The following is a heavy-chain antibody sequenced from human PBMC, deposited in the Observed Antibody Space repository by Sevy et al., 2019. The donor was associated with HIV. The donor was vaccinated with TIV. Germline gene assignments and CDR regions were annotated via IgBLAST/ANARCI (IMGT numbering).Heavy chain of an antibody. CDR3: ARDIDRSFTYYDVWSGYPTGFDY. V-gene: IGHV3-30-3*01. D-gene: IGHD3-3*01. Sequence: GGSLRLSCAASGFTFSSYAMHWVRQAPGKGLEWVAVISYDGSNKYYADSVKGRFTISRDNSKNTLYLQMNSLRAEDTALYYCARDIDRSFTYYDVWSGYPTGFDYWGQGTLVTVSS. CDR2: ISYDGSNK. J-gene: IGHJ4*02. CDR1: GFTFSSYA.